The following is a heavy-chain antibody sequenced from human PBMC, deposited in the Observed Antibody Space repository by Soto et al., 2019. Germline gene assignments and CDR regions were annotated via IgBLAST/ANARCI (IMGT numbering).Heavy chain of an antibody. J-gene: IGHJ6*02. Sequence: SFSGYYWSWIRQPPGKGLEWSWEISHSGSTNYNPSLKSRVTISVDTSKNQFSLKLSSVTAADTAVYYCARGRRGYSYGYDYYYGMDVWGQGPTVTVSS. CDR3: ARGRRGYSYGYDYYYGMDV. D-gene: IGHD5-18*01. V-gene: IGHV4-34*01. CDR2: ISHSGST. CDR1: SFSGYY.